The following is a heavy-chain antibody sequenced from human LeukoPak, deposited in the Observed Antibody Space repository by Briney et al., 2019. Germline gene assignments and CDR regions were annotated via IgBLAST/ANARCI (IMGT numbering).Heavy chain of an antibody. CDR1: GFTFSGYE. D-gene: IGHD5-24*01. CDR2: ISNYGTTI. J-gene: IGHJ4*02. V-gene: IGHV3-48*03. CDR3: ARGRDGASAY. Sequence: GRSLRLSCAASGFTFSGYEMNWVRQAPGKGLEWVSYISNYGTTIYYADSVKGRFTISRDNAKNTLYLQMNSLRAEDTGVYFCARGRDGASAYWGQGALVTVSS.